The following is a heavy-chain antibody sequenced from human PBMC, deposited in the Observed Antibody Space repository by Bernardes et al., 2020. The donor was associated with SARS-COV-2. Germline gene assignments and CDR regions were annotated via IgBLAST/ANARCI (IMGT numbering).Heavy chain of an antibody. V-gene: IGHV3-33*01. CDR1: GFTFSSYG. D-gene: IGHD3-22*01. CDR2: IWYDGSNK. Sequence: SLRLSCAASGFTFSSYGMHWVRQAPGKGLEWVAVIWYDGSNKYYADSVKGRFTISRDNSKNTLYLQMNSLRAEDTAVYYCARDGYDSSGYSLGFDYWGQGTLVTVSS. J-gene: IGHJ4*02. CDR3: ARDGYDSSGYSLGFDY.